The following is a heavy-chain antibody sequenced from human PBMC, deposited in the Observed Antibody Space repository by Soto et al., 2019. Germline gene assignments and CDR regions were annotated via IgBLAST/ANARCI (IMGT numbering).Heavy chain of an antibody. J-gene: IGHJ4*02. CDR1: GFTFSSYW. V-gene: IGHV3-7*04. Sequence: PGGSLRLSCAASGFTFSSYWMSWVRQAPGKGLEWVANIKQDGSEKYYVDSVKGRFTISRDNAKNSLYLQMNSLRAEDTAVYYCARDKSPYDSSGYQDPFFDYWGQGTLVTVSS. D-gene: IGHD3-22*01. CDR2: IKQDGSEK. CDR3: ARDKSPYDSSGYQDPFFDY.